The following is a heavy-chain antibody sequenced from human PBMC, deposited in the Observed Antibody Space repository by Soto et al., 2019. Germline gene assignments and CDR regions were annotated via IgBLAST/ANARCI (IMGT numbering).Heavy chain of an antibody. CDR1: GYTFTSYY. V-gene: IGHV1-46*01. CDR2: INPSGGST. CDR3: ARRGVAGTVDYYYYCMDV. Sequence: ASVKVSCKASGYTFTSYYMHWVRQAPGQGLEWMGIINPSGGSTSYAQKFQGRVTMTRDTSTSTVYMELSSLRSEDTAVYYCARRGVAGTVDYYYYCMDVWGKGTTVTVSS. D-gene: IGHD6-19*01. J-gene: IGHJ6*04.